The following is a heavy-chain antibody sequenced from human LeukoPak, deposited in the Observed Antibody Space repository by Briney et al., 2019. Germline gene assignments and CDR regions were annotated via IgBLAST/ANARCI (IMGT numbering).Heavy chain of an antibody. J-gene: IGHJ4*02. CDR1: GGSISGGGYY. Sequence: SQTLSLTCTVSGGSISGGGYYWSWIRQPAGKGLEWIGRIYTSGNTNYNPSLKSRATISVDTSKNQFSLKLTSVTAADTAVYYCARPYLPATRFDYWGQGTLVTVSS. D-gene: IGHD5-24*01. CDR2: IYTSGNT. V-gene: IGHV4-61*02. CDR3: ARPYLPATRFDY.